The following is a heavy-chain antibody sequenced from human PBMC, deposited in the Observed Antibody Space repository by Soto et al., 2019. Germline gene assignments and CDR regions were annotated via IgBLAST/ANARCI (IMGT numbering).Heavy chain of an antibody. CDR1: GLTFSSYA. D-gene: IGHD3-10*01. CDR3: AKRSSGNWFDP. V-gene: IGHV3-23*01. Sequence: EVQLLESGGGLVQPGGSLRLSCAASGLTFSSYAMSWVRQAPGKGLEWVSVISGSGGSTYYADSVKGRFTISRDNSKNTLYMQMNSLRAEDTAVYYCAKRSSGNWFDPWGQGTLVTVSS. CDR2: ISGSGGST. J-gene: IGHJ5*02.